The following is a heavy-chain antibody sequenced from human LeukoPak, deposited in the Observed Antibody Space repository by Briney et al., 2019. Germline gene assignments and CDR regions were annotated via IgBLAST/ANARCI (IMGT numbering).Heavy chain of an antibody. D-gene: IGHD6-19*01. CDR1: GYTFTDFY. V-gene: IGHV1-2*02. J-gene: IGHJ3*02. CDR2: VNPNGGGT. Sequence: ASVKVSCKASGYTFTDFYMHWLRQAPGQGLEWMGWVNPNGGGTKYAQKFQDRVTMTRDTSISTAYMEVSRLTSDDTAMYYCGYSRGWYALHMWGQGTMVTVSS. CDR3: GYSRGWYALHM.